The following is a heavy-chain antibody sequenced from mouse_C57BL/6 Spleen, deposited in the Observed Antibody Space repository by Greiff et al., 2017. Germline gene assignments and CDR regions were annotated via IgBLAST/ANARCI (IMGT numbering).Heavy chain of an antibody. CDR3: AREHVAMDY. CDR2: ISYDGSN. J-gene: IGHJ4*01. V-gene: IGHV3-6*01. Sequence: EVQLVESGPGLVKPSQSLSLTCSVTGYSITSGYYWNWIRQFPGNKLEWMGYISYDGSNNYNPSLKNRISITRDTSKNQFFLKLNSVTTEDTATYYCAREHVAMDYWGQGTSVTVSS. CDR1: GYSITSGYY.